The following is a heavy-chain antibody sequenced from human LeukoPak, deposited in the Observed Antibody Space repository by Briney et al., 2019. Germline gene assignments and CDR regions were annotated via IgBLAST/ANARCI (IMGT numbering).Heavy chain of an antibody. CDR2: IYYSGST. CDR1: GGSISSSSYY. CDR3: ARQVGTYFDY. Sequence: PSETLSLTCTVSGGSISSSSYYWGWIRQPPGKGLEWIGSIYYSGSTYYNPSLKSRVTISVDRSKNQFSLKLSSVTAADTAVYYCARQVGTYFDYWGQGTLVTVSS. J-gene: IGHJ4*02. V-gene: IGHV4-39*07.